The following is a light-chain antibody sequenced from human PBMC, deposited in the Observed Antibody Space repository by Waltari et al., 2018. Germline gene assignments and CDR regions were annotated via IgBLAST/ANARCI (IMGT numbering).Light chain of an antibody. J-gene: IGKJ2*02. CDR1: QSVSSN. CDR3: QQYNNWPRT. CDR2: AAS. V-gene: IGKV3D-15*01. Sequence: DIVMTQSPATLSVSPGERPTISCSASQSVSSNLAWYQQKRGQAPRLLIYAASTRATGIPARFSGSGSGTEFTLTISSLQSEDFAVYYCQQYNNWPRTFGQGTKLEI.